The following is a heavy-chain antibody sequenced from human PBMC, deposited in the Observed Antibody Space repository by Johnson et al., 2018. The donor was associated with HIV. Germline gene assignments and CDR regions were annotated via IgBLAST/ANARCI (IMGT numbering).Heavy chain of an antibody. CDR2: ISFAGVKK. D-gene: IGHD2-15*01. J-gene: IGHJ3*02. Sequence: QVQLVESGGGVVQPGRSLRLSCAASGFSFSSYGMAWVRQAPGKGLEWVTVISFAGVKKYYADSVKGRFTISRDNSKNTLYLKMNSLRAEDTAVYYCAKSSGSSGAFDIWGQGTMVTVSS. CDR3: AKSSGSSGAFDI. V-gene: IGHV3-30*18. CDR1: GFSFSSYG.